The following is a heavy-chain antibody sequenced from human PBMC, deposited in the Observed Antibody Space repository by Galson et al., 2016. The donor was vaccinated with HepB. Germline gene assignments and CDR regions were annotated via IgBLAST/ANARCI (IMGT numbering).Heavy chain of an antibody. CDR2: ISSRGGNT. V-gene: IGHV3-23*01. Sequence: SLRLSCAASGFTFSIYAMSWVRQAPGKGLEWVSGISSRGGNTYHADSVKGRFTISRGNSKSTLYLQMKSLRADDTAVYYCAKLIEVAGSFDDWGQGTLVTVSA. CDR1: GFTFSIYA. CDR3: AKLIEVAGSFDD. J-gene: IGHJ4*02. D-gene: IGHD6-19*01.